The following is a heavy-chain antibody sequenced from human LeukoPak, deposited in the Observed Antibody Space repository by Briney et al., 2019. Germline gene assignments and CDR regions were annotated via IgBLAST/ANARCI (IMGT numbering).Heavy chain of an antibody. CDR2: ISSSSSTI. J-gene: IGHJ4*02. CDR1: GFTFSSYE. D-gene: IGHD5-18*01. Sequence: GGSLRLSCAASGFTFSSYEMNWVRQAPGKGLEWVSYISSSSSTIYYADSVKGRFTISRDNAKNSLYLQMNSLRAEDTAVYYCARDYSLGYSYGYVDYWGQGTLVTVSS. CDR3: ARDYSLGYSYGYVDY. V-gene: IGHV3-48*01.